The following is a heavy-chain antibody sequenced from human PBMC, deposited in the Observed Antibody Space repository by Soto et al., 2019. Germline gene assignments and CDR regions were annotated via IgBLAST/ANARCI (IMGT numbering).Heavy chain of an antibody. J-gene: IGHJ4*02. Sequence: QVQLVQSGAEVKKPGSSVKVSCKASGGTFSRYAISWVRQAPGQGLEWMGGITPMFGTANYAQKFQGRVTVTADESTTTAYMELSSLRSGDTAVYYCARMFSGDYTFFFAYWGQGTLVTVSS. CDR3: ARMFSGDYTFFFAY. CDR1: GGTFSRYA. CDR2: ITPMFGTA. D-gene: IGHD4-17*01. V-gene: IGHV1-69*12.